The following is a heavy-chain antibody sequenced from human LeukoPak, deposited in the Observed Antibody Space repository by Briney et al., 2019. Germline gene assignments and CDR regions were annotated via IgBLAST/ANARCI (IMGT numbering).Heavy chain of an antibody. Sequence: GGSLRLSCAASGFTFSSYWMTWVRQAPGKGLELVANLNQDESERYYAASVKGRFTSSRDNAKNSAYLQLNSLTDDDTAVYFCARDAGGHYGSAMVLDHWGRGTLVTVSS. CDR2: LNQDESER. D-gene: IGHD3-10*01. CDR1: GFTFSSYW. J-gene: IGHJ4*02. V-gene: IGHV3-7*01. CDR3: ARDAGGHYGSAMVLDH.